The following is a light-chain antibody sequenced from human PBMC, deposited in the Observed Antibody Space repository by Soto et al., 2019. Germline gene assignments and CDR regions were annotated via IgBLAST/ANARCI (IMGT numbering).Light chain of an antibody. J-gene: IGKJ1*01. CDR1: QSISSW. CDR2: KAS. CDR3: QAGET. Sequence: DIQMTQSPSTLSASVGDRVTITCRASQSISSWLAWYQQKPGKAPKLLIYKASSLESGVPSRFSGSGSGTEFTLTISSLQPDDFATYYCQAGETFGQGTKVEIK. V-gene: IGKV1-5*03.